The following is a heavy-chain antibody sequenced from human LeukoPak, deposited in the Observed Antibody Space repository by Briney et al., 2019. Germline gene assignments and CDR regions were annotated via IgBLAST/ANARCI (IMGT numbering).Heavy chain of an antibody. Sequence: SETLSLTCTVSGGSISSGDYYWSWIRQPPGKGLEWIGYIYYSGSTYYNPSLKSRVTISVDTSKNQFSLKLSSVTAADTAVYYCASGQTMVPTRAWFDPWGQGTLVTVSS. V-gene: IGHV4-30-4*08. J-gene: IGHJ5*02. CDR2: IYYSGST. CDR3: ASGQTMVPTRAWFDP. D-gene: IGHD3-10*01. CDR1: GGSISSGDYY.